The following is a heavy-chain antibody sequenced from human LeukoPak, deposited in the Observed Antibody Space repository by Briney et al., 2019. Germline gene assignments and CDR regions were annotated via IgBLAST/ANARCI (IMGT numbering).Heavy chain of an antibody. CDR3: ARGQRGVVVPAAIGWFDP. CDR1: GYTFTSDD. J-gene: IGHJ5*02. V-gene: IGHV1-8*01. CDR2: MNPNSGNT. Sequence: ASVKVSCKASGYTFTSDDINWVRQATGQGPEWMGWMNPNSGNTGFAQKFQGRVTMTRDTSISTAYMELSRLRSDDTAVYYCARGQRGVVVPAAIGWFDPWGQGTLVTVSS. D-gene: IGHD2-2*01.